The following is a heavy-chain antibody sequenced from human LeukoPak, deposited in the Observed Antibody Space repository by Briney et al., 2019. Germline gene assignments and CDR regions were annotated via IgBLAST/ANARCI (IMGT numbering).Heavy chain of an antibody. Sequence: PSETLSLTCTVSGGSISSSSYYWGWIRQPPGKGLEWIGSIYYSRSTNYNPSLKSRVTISVDTPKNQFSLKLSSVTAADTAVYYCARSPVRSPSWFDPWGQGTLVTVSS. CDR3: ARSPVRSPSWFDP. CDR1: GGSISSSSYY. CDR2: IYYSRST. V-gene: IGHV4-39*07. J-gene: IGHJ5*02. D-gene: IGHD6-6*01.